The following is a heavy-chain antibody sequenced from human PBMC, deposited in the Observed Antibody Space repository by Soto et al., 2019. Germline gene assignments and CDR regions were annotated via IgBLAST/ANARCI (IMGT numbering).Heavy chain of an antibody. J-gene: IGHJ5*01. CDR3: ARVRGPYCGGDCYAAPPNWFDS. D-gene: IGHD2-21*02. CDR1: GGTISSWY. CDR2: IYYSGST. V-gene: IGHV4-59*12. Sequence: SETLSLTCTVSGGTISSWYWSWIRHPPGKGLEWIGYIYYSGSTYCNPSLKSRVSISVDRSKNQFSLKLSSVTAADTAVYYCARVRGPYCGGDCYAAPPNWFDSWGQGTLVTVSS.